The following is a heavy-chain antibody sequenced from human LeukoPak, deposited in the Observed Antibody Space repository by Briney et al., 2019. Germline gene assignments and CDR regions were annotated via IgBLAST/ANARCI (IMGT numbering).Heavy chain of an antibody. D-gene: IGHD6-19*01. Sequence: GGSLRLSCATSGFTFSSYAMSWVRQAPGKGLEWVSGIGASGGSTYYADPVKGRFTISRDNSKNTLYLQMNSLRAEDTAVYYCAKEAGEHSQPYWGQGTLVTVSS. CDR1: GFTFSSYA. J-gene: IGHJ4*02. CDR3: AKEAGEHSQPY. CDR2: IGASGGST. V-gene: IGHV3-23*01.